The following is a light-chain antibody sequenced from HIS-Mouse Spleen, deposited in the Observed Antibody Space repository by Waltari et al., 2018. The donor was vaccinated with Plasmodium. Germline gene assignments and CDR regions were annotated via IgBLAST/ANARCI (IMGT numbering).Light chain of an antibody. Sequence: EIVMTQSPATLSVSPGERATLSCRASQGVSSNLGWDQQKPGQAPRLLMYGASSRATGIPARFSGSGSGTEFTLTISSLQSEDFAVYYCQQYNNWSFTFGPGTKVDIK. V-gene: IGKV3-15*01. J-gene: IGKJ3*01. CDR1: QGVSSN. CDR2: GAS. CDR3: QQYNNWSFT.